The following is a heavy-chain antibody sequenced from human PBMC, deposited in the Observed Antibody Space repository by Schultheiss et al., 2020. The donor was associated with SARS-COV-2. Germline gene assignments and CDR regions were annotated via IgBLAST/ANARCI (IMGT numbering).Heavy chain of an antibody. D-gene: IGHD1-26*01. J-gene: IGHJ2*01. V-gene: IGHV4-61*08. CDR1: GGSISSGDYY. Sequence: SETLSLTCTVSGGSISSGDYYWSWIRQHPGKGLEWIGYIYYSGSTNYNPSLKSRVTISVDTSKNQFSLKLSSVTAADTAVYYCARDRGSYYSWYFDLWGRGTLVTVSS. CDR3: ARDRGSYYSWYFDL. CDR2: IYYSGST.